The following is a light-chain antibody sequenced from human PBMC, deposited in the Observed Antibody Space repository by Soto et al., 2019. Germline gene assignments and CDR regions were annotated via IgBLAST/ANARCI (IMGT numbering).Light chain of an antibody. Sequence: QSVLTQPRSVSGSPGQSVTISCTGTSSDVGGYNYVSWYQQHPGKAPKLMIYDVNKRPSGVPDRFSGSKSGNTASLTISGLQAEDEADYYCCSYAGSDVFGTGTKLTVL. J-gene: IGLJ1*01. CDR2: DVN. V-gene: IGLV2-11*01. CDR1: SSDVGGYNY. CDR3: CSYAGSDV.